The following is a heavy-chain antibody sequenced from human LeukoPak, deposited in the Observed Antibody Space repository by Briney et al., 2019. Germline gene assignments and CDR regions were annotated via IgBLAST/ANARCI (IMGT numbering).Heavy chain of an antibody. CDR3: ARRTSRYYMDV. CDR1: GGSISSSSYY. V-gene: IGHV4-39*01. J-gene: IGHJ6*03. Sequence: SETLSLTCTVSGGSISSSSYYWGWIRQPPGKGLEWIGSIYYSGNTYYNPSHKSRVTISVDTSKNQFSLKLSSVTAADTAVYYCARRTSRYYMDVWGKGTTVTVSS. CDR2: IYYSGNT. D-gene: IGHD2-2*01.